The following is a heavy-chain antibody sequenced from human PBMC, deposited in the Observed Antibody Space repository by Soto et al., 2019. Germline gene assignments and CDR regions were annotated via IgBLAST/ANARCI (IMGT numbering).Heavy chain of an antibody. CDR3: AKDWYYYDSSGYSFPNWFDP. V-gene: IGHV3-23*01. J-gene: IGHJ5*02. Sequence: GVSLRLSCAASGFTFSSYAMSWVRQAPGKGLEWVSAISGSGGSTYYADSVKGRFTISRDNSKNTLYLQMNSLRAEDTAVYYCAKDWYYYDSSGYSFPNWFDPWGQGTLVTVS. CDR1: GFTFSSYA. CDR2: ISGSGGST. D-gene: IGHD3-22*01.